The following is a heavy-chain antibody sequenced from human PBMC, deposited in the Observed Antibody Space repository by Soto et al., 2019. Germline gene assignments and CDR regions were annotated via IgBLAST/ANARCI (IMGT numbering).Heavy chain of an antibody. CDR3: ATEMGATQGPFDN. V-gene: IGHV3-23*01. Sequence: GGSLRLSCTASGFTFSNYAMSWVRQSPGMGLEWVSTISDSGVNTFFGDSMKDRFTISRDNSKSTVYLQLNTVRAEDTAIYYCATEMGATQGPFDNWGQGTLVTVSS. J-gene: IGHJ4*02. CDR2: ISDSGVNT. CDR1: GFTFSNYA. D-gene: IGHD1-26*01.